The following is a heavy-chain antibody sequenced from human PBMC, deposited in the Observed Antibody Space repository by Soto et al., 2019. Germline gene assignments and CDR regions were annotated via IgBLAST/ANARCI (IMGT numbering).Heavy chain of an antibody. CDR1: GDSINSYY. Sequence: LSLPCTVSGDSINSYYWSWIRQPPGKGLEWLGHIYHSGTTRYNPSVESRVTMSADTSRNQFSLQLNSVTAADTAMYYCARVQMATIYFDYWGQGILVTVSS. CDR2: IYHSGTT. D-gene: IGHD5-12*01. V-gene: IGHV4-59*01. J-gene: IGHJ4*02. CDR3: ARVQMATIYFDY.